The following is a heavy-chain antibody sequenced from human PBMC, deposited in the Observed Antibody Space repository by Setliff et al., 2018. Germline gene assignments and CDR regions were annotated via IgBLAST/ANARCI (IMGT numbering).Heavy chain of an antibody. Sequence: SETLSLTCAVYGGSFSGYYWSWIRQPPGKGLEWIGGINHSGSTNYNPSLKSRVTISVDTSKSQFSLKLSSVTAADTAVYYCARAGPTVTFFRVLVISWWDPWGQGSLVTVSS. V-gene: IGHV4-34*01. CDR1: GGSFSGYY. D-gene: IGHD3-3*01. CDR2: INHSGST. CDR3: ARAGPTVTFFRVLVISWWDP. J-gene: IGHJ5*02.